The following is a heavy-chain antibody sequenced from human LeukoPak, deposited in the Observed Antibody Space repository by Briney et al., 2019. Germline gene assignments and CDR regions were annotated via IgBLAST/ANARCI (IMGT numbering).Heavy chain of an antibody. CDR1: GFTFSSYE. V-gene: IGHV3-48*03. CDR3: ARTMITCGGVIAGLDY. Sequence: PGGSLRLSCAASGFTFSSYEMNWVRQAPGKGLEWVSYISSSGSTIYYADSVKGRFTISRDNAKNSLYLQMNSLRAEDTAVYYCARTMITCGGVIAGLDYWGQGTLVTVSS. J-gene: IGHJ4*02. D-gene: IGHD3-16*02. CDR2: ISSSGSTI.